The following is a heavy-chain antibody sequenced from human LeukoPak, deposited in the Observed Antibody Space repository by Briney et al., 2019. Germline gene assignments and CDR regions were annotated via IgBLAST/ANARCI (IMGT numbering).Heavy chain of an antibody. CDR2: IGRGGTPI. CDR1: GFSFSDYP. V-gene: IGHV3-48*04. D-gene: IGHD3-10*01. CDR3: AKDKGSGAYYGMDV. Sequence: GGSLRLSCAASGFSFSDYPMNWVRQAPGKGLEWVSYIGRGGTPIYYADSVKGRFTISRDNAKNSLYLQMNSLRAEDTALYYCAKDKGSGAYYGMDVWGQGTTVTVSS. J-gene: IGHJ6*02.